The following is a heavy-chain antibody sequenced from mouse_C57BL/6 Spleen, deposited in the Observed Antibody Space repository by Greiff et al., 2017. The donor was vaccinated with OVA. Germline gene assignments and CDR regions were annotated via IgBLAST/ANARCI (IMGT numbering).Heavy chain of an antibody. V-gene: IGHV1-50*01. CDR2: IDPSDSYT. CDR1: GYTFTSYW. J-gene: IGHJ2*01. CDR3: ARGGLLRPFDY. Sequence: QVQLQQPGAELVKPGASVKLSCKASGYTFTSYWMQWVKQRPGQGLEWIGEIDPSDSYTNYNQKFKGKATLTVDTSSSTAYMQLSSLTSEDAAVYYCARGGLLRPFDYWGQGTTLTVSS. D-gene: IGHD2-3*01.